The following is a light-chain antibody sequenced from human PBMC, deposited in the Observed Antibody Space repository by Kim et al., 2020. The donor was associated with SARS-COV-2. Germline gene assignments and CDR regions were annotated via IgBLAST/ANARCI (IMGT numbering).Light chain of an antibody. J-gene: IGKJ4*01. V-gene: IGKV1D-12*01. CDR2: AAS. CDR3: QQVDTFPPT. CDR1: QSINRW. Sequence: SASVGDRVTITCRASQSINRWLGWYQQKPGKAPNFLIYAASSLQSGVPSRFSGSGFGTDFTLTISNLQAEDFATYYCQQVDTFPPTFGGGTRVEI.